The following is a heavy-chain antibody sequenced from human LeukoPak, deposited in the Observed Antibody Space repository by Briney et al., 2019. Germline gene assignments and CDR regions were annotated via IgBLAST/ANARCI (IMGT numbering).Heavy chain of an antibody. CDR3: AKATPKSIAVAGRPQAHY. Sequence: GGSLRLSCAASGFTFSSYAMSWVRQAPGKGLEWVSAFSGIGGRTYYADSVKGRFTISRDNSKNTLYLQMNSLRAEDTAVYYCAKATPKSIAVAGRPQAHYWGQGTLVTVSS. D-gene: IGHD6-19*01. CDR1: GFTFSSYA. CDR2: FSGIGGRT. V-gene: IGHV3-23*01. J-gene: IGHJ4*02.